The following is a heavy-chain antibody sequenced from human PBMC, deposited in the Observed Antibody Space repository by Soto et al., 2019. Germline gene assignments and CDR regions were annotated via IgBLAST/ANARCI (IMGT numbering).Heavy chain of an antibody. Sequence: SETLSLTCTVSGGSISSYYWSWIRQPPGKGLEWIGYIYYSGSTNYNPSLKSRVTISVDTSKNQFSLKLSSVTAADTAVYYCARSDDSSGYYHYYYYGMYVWGQGTTVTVSS. V-gene: IGHV4-59*01. CDR3: ARSDDSSGYYHYYYYGMYV. CDR2: IYYSGST. J-gene: IGHJ6*02. CDR1: GGSISSYY. D-gene: IGHD3-22*01.